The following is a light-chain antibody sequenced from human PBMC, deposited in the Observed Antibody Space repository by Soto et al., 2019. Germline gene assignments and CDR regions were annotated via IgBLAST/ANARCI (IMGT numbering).Light chain of an antibody. CDR3: LLFYSGAWV. CDR2: DTT. CDR1: TGTVTSGHY. V-gene: IGLV7-46*01. Sequence: QAVVTQEPSLTVSPGGTVTLTCDSSTGTVTSGHYPFWFQQKPGQAPRTLIYDTTNKLSWTPARFSASLLGGKAALTLSGAQPEDEAEYYCLLFYSGAWVFGGGTKLTVL. J-gene: IGLJ3*02.